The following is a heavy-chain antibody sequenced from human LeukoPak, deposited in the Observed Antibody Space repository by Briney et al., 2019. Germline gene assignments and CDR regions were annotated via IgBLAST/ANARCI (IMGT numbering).Heavy chain of an antibody. CDR2: IYYSGST. J-gene: IGHJ3*02. CDR3: ARVVTGTTFAFDI. Sequence: SETLSLTCTVSGGSISSYYWSWIRQPPGKGLEWIGYIYYSGSTNYNPSLKSRVTISVDTSKNQFSLRLSSVTAADTAVYYCARVVTGTTFAFDIWGRGTMVTVSS. D-gene: IGHD1-7*01. CDR1: GGSISSYY. V-gene: IGHV4-59*01.